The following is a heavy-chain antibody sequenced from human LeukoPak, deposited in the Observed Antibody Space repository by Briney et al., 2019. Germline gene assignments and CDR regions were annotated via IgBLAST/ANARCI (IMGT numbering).Heavy chain of an antibody. J-gene: IGHJ4*02. CDR3: ARDRAFRSGSYYFDY. D-gene: IGHD3-10*01. Sequence: SVKVSCKASGGTFSSYAISWVRQAPGQGLEWMGGIIPIFGTANYAQKFQGRVTITADKSTSTAYMELSSLRSEDTAVYYCARDRAFRSGSYYFDYWGQGTLVTVSS. CDR2: IIPIFGTA. CDR1: GGTFSSYA. V-gene: IGHV1-69*06.